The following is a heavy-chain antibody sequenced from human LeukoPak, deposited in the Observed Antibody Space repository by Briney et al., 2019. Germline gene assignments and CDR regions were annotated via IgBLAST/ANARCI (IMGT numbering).Heavy chain of an antibody. CDR3: ARGSPRIAVAGSDY. CDR2: INPNSGGT. CDR1: GYTFTGYY. Sequence: GASVKVSCKASGYTFTGYYMHWVRQAPGQGLEWMGRINPNSGGTNYAQKFQGRVTMTRDTSISTAYMELSRLRSDDTAVYYGARGSPRIAVAGSDYLGQGTLVTGCS. D-gene: IGHD6-19*01. J-gene: IGHJ4*02. V-gene: IGHV1-2*06.